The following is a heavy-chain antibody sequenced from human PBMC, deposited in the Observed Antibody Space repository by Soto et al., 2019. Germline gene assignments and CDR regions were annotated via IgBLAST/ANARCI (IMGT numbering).Heavy chain of an antibody. J-gene: IGHJ6*02. CDR3: ARGGGIHYYYYYGMDV. CDR2: IIPIFGTA. Sequence: SVKVSCKASGGTFSSYAISWVRQAPGQGLEWMGGIIPIFGTANYAQKFQGRVTITADKSTSTAYMELSSLRSEDTAVYYCARGGGIHYYYYYGMDVWGQGTTVTSP. V-gene: IGHV1-69*06. CDR1: GGTFSSYA.